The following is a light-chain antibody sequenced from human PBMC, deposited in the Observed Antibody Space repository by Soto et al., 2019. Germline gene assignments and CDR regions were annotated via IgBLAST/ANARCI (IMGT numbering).Light chain of an antibody. V-gene: IGKV1-5*03. J-gene: IGKJ1*01. CDR3: QQYNSYST. Sequence: DIQMTQSPSTLSASVGDRVTITCRASQSISSWLAWYQQKPGKAPKLLIYKASNLESGVPSRFSGGGSGTEFTLTISSLQPDYSATYYCQQYNSYSTFGQGTKVDIK. CDR2: KAS. CDR1: QSISSW.